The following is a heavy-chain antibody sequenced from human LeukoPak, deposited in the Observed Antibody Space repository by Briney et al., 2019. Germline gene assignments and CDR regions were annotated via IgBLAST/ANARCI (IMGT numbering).Heavy chain of an antibody. Sequence: PSETLSLTCAVYGGSFSGYYWSWIRQPPGKGLEWIGEINHSGSTNYSPSLKSRVTISVDTSKNQFSLKLSSVTAADTAVYYCARGSGSSWSHVFFDYWGQGTLVTVSS. CDR1: GGSFSGYY. D-gene: IGHD6-13*01. V-gene: IGHV4-34*01. CDR2: INHSGST. J-gene: IGHJ4*02. CDR3: ARGSGSSWSHVFFDY.